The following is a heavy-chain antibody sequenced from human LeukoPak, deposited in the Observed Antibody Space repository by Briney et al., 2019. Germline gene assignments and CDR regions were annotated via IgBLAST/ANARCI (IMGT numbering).Heavy chain of an antibody. Sequence: GGSLRHSCAASGFTFSSFWMHWVRQVPGKGLVWVSRINSDGSRTDYADSVKGRSTISRDNAKNTVYLQMNSLRPEDTAVFYCARDLALGGYDYWGQGALVTVSS. CDR2: INSDGSRT. D-gene: IGHD3-16*01. J-gene: IGHJ4*02. CDR1: GFTFSSFW. V-gene: IGHV3-74*01. CDR3: ARDLALGGYDY.